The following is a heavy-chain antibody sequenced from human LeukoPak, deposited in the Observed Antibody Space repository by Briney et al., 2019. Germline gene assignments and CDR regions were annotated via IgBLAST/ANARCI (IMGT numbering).Heavy chain of an antibody. CDR1: GYTFTSYG. CDR3: ARDGVSSSWTDYYYYMDV. CDR2: ISAYNGNT. D-gene: IGHD6-13*01. J-gene: IGHJ6*03. V-gene: IGHV1-18*01. Sequence: ASVKVSCKASGYTFTSYGISWVRQAPGQGLEWMGWISAYNGNTNYAQKLQGRVTMTTDTSTSTAYMELRSLRSDDTAVYYCARDGVSSSWTDYYYYMDVWGKGTTVTVSS.